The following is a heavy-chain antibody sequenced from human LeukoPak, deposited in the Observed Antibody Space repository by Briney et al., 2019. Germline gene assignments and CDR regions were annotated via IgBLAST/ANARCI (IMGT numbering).Heavy chain of an antibody. D-gene: IGHD2-15*01. V-gene: IGHV3-73*01. CDR2: IRSKANSCAT. CDR3: TSLTVYSLPYYYYYMDV. Sequence: GGSLRLSCAASGFTFSGSAMHWVRQATGKGLEWVGRIRSKANSCATAYAASVKGRFTISRDDSKNTAYLQMNSLKTEDTAVYYCTSLTVYSLPYYYYYMDVWGKGTTVTVSS. J-gene: IGHJ6*03. CDR1: GFTFSGSA.